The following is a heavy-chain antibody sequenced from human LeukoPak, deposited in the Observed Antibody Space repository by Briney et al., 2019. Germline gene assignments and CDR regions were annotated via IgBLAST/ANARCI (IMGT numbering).Heavy chain of an antibody. CDR2: IYYSGST. D-gene: IGHD6-6*01. CDR3: AREGASSSLDY. CDR1: GGSISSGGYS. V-gene: IGHV4-30-2*01. Sequence: SQTLSLTCAVSGGSISSGGYSWSWIRQPPGKGLEWIGYIYYSGSTYYNPSLKSRVTISVDRSKNQFSLKLSSVTAADTAVYYCAREGASSSLDYWGQGTLVTVSS. J-gene: IGHJ4*02.